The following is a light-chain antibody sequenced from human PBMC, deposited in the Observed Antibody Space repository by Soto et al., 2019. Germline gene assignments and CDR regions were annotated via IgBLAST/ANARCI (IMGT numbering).Light chain of an antibody. CDR2: EVR. CDR3: CSYTTSGTLV. V-gene: IGLV2-14*01. J-gene: IGLJ2*01. CDR1: SSDVGGYNY. Sequence: QSALTQPASVSGSPGQSITISCTATSSDVGGYNYVSWYQKHPGKAPKILIYEVRNRPSGVSNRFSGSKTGNTASLTISGLQAEDEADYYCCSYTTSGTLVFGGGPKLTVL.